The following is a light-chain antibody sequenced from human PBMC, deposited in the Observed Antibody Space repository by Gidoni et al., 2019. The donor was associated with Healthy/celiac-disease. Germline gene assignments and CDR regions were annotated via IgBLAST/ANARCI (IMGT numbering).Light chain of an antibody. V-gene: IGKV1-5*03. CDR1: QSSSSW. J-gene: IGKJ3*01. CDR3: QQYNSYFLT. CDR2: KAS. Sequence: DLQMTQSPSTLSATVGDRVTLTCRASQSSSSWLAWYQQKPGKAPKLLIYKASSLESGVPSRFSGSGAGTVFPLTISLLQPDVFATYYCQQYNSYFLTFGPXTKVDIK.